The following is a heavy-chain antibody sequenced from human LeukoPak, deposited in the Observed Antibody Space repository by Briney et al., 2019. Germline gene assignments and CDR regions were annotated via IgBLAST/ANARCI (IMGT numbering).Heavy chain of an antibody. CDR1: GFTFSSYW. D-gene: IGHD3-3*01. J-gene: IGHJ4*02. V-gene: IGHV3-74*01. Sequence: PGGSLRLSCAASGFTFSSYWMHWVRQVPGKGLVWVAHINNPGTGTTYADAVKGGFTISRDNAKNTLYLQMNSLRADDTAMYYCARGSGGFDYWGQGTLITVSS. CDR2: INNPGTGT. CDR3: ARGSGGFDY.